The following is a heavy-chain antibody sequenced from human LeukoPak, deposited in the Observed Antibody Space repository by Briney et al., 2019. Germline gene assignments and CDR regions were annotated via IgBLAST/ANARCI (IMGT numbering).Heavy chain of an antibody. CDR2: IYYSGST. CDR1: GGSIASYY. CDR3: ARTDYYGSGSYYIWFDP. J-gene: IGHJ5*02. D-gene: IGHD3-10*01. V-gene: IGHV4-59*01. Sequence: TSETLSLTCTVSGGSIASYYWSWIRQPPGKGLEWIGYIYYSGSTNYNPSLKSRVTISVDTSKNQFSLKLSSVTAADTAVYYCARTDYYGSGSYYIWFDPWGQGTLVTVSS.